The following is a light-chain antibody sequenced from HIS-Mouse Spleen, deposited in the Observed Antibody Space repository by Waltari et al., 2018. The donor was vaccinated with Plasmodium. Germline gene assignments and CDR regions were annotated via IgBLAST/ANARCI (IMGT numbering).Light chain of an antibody. CDR3: YSTDSSGNHRV. CDR1: ALPKKY. J-gene: IGLJ3*02. V-gene: IGLV3-10*01. Sequence: SYELTQPPSVSVSPGQTARITCSGDALPKKYAYWYQQESGQAPVLVISEDTKRPSGIPERFAGASSGTMATLTISGAQGEDEADYYCYSTDSSGNHRVFGGGTKLTVL. CDR2: EDT.